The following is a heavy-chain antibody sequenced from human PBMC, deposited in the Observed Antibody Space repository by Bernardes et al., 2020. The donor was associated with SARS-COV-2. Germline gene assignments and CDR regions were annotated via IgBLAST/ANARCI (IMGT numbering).Heavy chain of an antibody. CDR3: ARDWAGTNYYYGMDV. D-gene: IGHD6-19*01. CDR2: ISGSGGST. J-gene: IGHJ6*02. V-gene: IGHV3-23*01. Sequence: GGSLRLSCAASGFTFSSYAMSWVRQAPGKGLEWVSAISGSGGSTYYADSVKGRFTISRDNSKNTLYLQMNSLRVEDTAVYYCARDWAGTNYYYGMDVWGQGTTVTVSS. CDR1: GFTFSSYA.